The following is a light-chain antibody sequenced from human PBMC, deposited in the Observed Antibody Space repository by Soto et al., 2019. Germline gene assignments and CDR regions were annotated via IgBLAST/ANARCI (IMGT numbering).Light chain of an antibody. CDR2: DAS. J-gene: IGKJ1*01. Sequence: DIQMTQSPSTLSASVGDRVTITCRASQSISSWLAWYQQKPGKAPKLLIYDASSLESGVPSRFSGSGSGTEFTLTISSLQPDDFATYYCQPYNSYSWTFGHGTKVEIK. CDR1: QSISSW. V-gene: IGKV1-5*01. CDR3: QPYNSYSWT.